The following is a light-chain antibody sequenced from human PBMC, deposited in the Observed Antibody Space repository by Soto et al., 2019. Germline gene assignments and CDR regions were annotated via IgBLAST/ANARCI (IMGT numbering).Light chain of an antibody. Sequence: EIEMTQSPSTLSASVGDRVTITCRASQSSSSWLAWYQQKPGKAPKLLIYDASSLESGVPSRFSGSGSGTEFTLTISSLQPDDFATYYCQQYNSYWTFGQGTMVDIK. J-gene: IGKJ1*01. V-gene: IGKV1-5*01. CDR1: QSSSSW. CDR3: QQYNSYWT. CDR2: DAS.